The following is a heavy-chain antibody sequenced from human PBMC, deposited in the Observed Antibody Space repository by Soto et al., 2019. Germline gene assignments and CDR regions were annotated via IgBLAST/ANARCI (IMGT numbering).Heavy chain of an antibody. CDR3: AKEEGGYGDYEAAFDY. J-gene: IGHJ4*02. CDR1: GFTFSSYG. D-gene: IGHD4-17*01. V-gene: IGHV3-30*18. CDR2: ISYDGSNK. Sequence: QVQLVESGGGVVQPGRSLRLSCAASGFTFSSYGMHWVRQAPGKGLEWVAVISYDGSNKYYADSVKGRFTISRDNSKNTLYLQMNSLRAEDTAVYYCAKEEGGYGDYEAAFDYWGQGTLVTVSS.